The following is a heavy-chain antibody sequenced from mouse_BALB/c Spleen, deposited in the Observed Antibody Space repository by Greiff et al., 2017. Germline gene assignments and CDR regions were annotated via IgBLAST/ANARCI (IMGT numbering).Heavy chain of an antibody. Sequence: VQLQQPGAELVKPGASVKMSCKASGYTFTSYWMHWVKQRPGQGLEWIGVIDPSDSYTSYNQKFKGKATLTVDTSSSTAYMQLSSLTSEDSAVYDCTITTVVGWYFDVWGAGTTVTVSS. CDR3: TITTVVGWYFDV. D-gene: IGHD1-1*01. CDR2: IDPSDSYT. CDR1: GYTFTSYW. J-gene: IGHJ1*01. V-gene: IGHV1S127*01.